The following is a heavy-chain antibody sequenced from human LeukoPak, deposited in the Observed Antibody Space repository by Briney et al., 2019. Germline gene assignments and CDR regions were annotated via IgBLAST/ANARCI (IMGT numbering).Heavy chain of an antibody. Sequence: SETLSLTCTVSGYSISSDCYWGWIRPPPGEGLEWIWGNYHSGYTYYYPSLKSRVIISVDTSKNQFSLKLSSVTAADTAVYYCARAPWDSSGYYMRSFGYWGQGTLVTVSS. J-gene: IGHJ4*02. D-gene: IGHD3-22*01. CDR1: GYSISSDCY. CDR3: ARAPWDSSGYYMRSFGY. CDR2: NYHSGYT. V-gene: IGHV4-38-2*02.